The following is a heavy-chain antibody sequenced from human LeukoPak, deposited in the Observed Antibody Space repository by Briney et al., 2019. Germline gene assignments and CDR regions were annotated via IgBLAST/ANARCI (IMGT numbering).Heavy chain of an antibody. J-gene: IGHJ4*02. CDR3: AKDLGLYTAMVTAVSPTTFLDY. Sequence: PGGSLRLSCAASGFTFSSYGMHWVRQAPGKGLEWVAVISYDGSNKYYADSVKGRFTISRDNSKNTLYLQMNSLRAEDTAVYYCAKDLGLYTAMVTAVSPTTFLDYWGQGTLVTVSS. D-gene: IGHD5-18*01. CDR1: GFTFSSYG. V-gene: IGHV3-30*18. CDR2: ISYDGSNK.